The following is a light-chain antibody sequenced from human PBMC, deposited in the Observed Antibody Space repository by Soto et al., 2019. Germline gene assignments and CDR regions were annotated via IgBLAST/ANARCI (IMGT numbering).Light chain of an antibody. CDR3: SSYTAINTRQIV. CDR1: SSDVGGYNY. Sequence: QSVLTQPASGSGTPGQPINICCTGTSSDVGGYNYVSWYQHHPGKAPKLIIYDVSNRPSGVSIRFSGAKSDNTASLTISGLQPEDEAYYHCSSYTAINTRQIVFGTVTNITVL. J-gene: IGLJ1*01. CDR2: DVS. V-gene: IGLV2-14*03.